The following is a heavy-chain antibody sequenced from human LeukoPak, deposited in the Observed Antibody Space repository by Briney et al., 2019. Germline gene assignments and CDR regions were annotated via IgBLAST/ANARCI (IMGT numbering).Heavy chain of an antibody. V-gene: IGHV3-7*01. Sequence: GGSLRLSCAASGFTFSSYWMSWVRQAPGKGLEWVANIKQDGSEKYYVDSVKGRFTISRDNAKNSLYLQMNSLRAEDTAVYYCARPMTTVTTGWFDPWGQGTLVTVSS. CDR3: ARPMTTVTTGWFDP. CDR2: IKQDGSEK. CDR1: GFTFSSYW. D-gene: IGHD4-17*01. J-gene: IGHJ5*02.